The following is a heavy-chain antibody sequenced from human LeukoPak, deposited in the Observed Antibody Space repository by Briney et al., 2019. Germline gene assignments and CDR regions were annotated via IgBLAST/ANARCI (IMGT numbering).Heavy chain of an antibody. Sequence: SQTLSLTCAISGDSVSNNSAAWNWIRQSPSRGLEWLGRTYYRSKWYNDYAVSVKSRITINPDTSKNQFSLQLNSVTPEDTAVYYCARAVSGSNRNAYYMDVWGKGTTVTVSS. CDR1: GDSVSNNSAA. V-gene: IGHV6-1*01. J-gene: IGHJ6*03. CDR2: TYYRSKWYN. CDR3: ARAVSGSNRNAYYMDV. D-gene: IGHD1-26*01.